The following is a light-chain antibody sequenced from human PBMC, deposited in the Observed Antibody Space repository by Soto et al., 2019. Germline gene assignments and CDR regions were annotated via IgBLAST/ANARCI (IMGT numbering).Light chain of an antibody. J-gene: IGKJ1*01. CDR3: QQRRYWPVT. CDR1: QSVSSY. V-gene: IGKV3-11*01. CDR2: DAS. Sequence: EIVLTQSPAILSMYPGEGATLSCRASQSVSSYFAWYQQKPGQAPRLLIYDASNRATGVPARFSGSGSGTDFPLTISSLEPEDFAVYYCQQRRYWPVTFGQGTKVEIK.